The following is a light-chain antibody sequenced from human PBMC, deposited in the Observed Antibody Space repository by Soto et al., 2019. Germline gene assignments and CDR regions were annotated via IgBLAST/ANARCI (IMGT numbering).Light chain of an antibody. CDR1: QSVSSSY. CDR2: GAS. Sequence: EIVLTQSPAPLSFSPGERATLSCRSSQSVSSSYLAWYQQKPGQAPRLIIYGASSRATGIPDRFSGSGSGTDFTLTISRLEPEDVAVYYCQQYGSSPITFGQGTRLEIK. V-gene: IGKV3-20*01. J-gene: IGKJ5*01. CDR3: QQYGSSPIT.